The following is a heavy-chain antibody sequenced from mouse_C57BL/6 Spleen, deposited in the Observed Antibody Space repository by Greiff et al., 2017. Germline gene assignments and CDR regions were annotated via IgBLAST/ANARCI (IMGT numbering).Heavy chain of an antibody. CDR2: ISDGGSYT. D-gene: IGHD1-1*01. Sequence: EVMLVESGGGLVKPGGSLKLSCAASGFTFSSYAMSWVRQTPEKRLEWVATISDGGSYTYYPDNVKGRFTISRDNAKNNLYLQMSHLKSEDTAMYYCARAGFSPVVDYYAMDYWGQGTSVTVSS. CDR1: GFTFSSYA. J-gene: IGHJ4*01. CDR3: ARAGFSPVVDYYAMDY. V-gene: IGHV5-4*03.